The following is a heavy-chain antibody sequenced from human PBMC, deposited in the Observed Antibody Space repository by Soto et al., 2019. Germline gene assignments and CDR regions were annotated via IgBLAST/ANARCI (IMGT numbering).Heavy chain of an antibody. Sequence: QVQLVQSGAEVKKPGDSVKVSCKTSGYTFTDYYMHWVRQAPGQGFEWVGGINPKSGGPKYVPKFQGRVTVTRDTSTSTAYMELNRLTSDDTAVYYCASDDCRNTNCLKGFDYWGQVTLVTVSS. J-gene: IGHJ4*02. D-gene: IGHD2-15*01. CDR1: GYTFTDYY. CDR3: ASDDCRNTNCLKGFDY. CDR2: INPKSGGP. V-gene: IGHV1-2*02.